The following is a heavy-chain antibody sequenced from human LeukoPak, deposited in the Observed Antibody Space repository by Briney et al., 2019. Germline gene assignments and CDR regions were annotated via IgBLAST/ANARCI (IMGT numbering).Heavy chain of an antibody. J-gene: IGHJ4*02. V-gene: IGHV4-4*02. CDR2: IFHSGRT. Sequence: PSETLFLTCVVSGASISSSNWWNWVRQPPGMGLEWNGKIFHSGRTYYNSSLRSRVAISVDKSKNQFSLNLTSVTAADAAVYYCVSDITAPRNYFDAWSQGTLVTVYS. D-gene: IGHD6-25*01. CDR3: VSDITAPRNYFDA. CDR1: GASISSSNW.